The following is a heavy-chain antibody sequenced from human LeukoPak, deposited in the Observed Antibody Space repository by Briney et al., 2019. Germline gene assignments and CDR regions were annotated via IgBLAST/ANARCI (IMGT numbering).Heavy chain of an antibody. Sequence: PGRSLRLSYAASGFTFSSYGMHWVRQAPGKGLEWVAVIWYDGSNKYYADSVKGRFTISRDNSKNTLYLQMNSLRAEDTAVYYCTMDDIIPTGYYYHLDFWGQGTTVTVSS. D-gene: IGHD2-21*01. J-gene: IGHJ6*02. V-gene: IGHV3-33*08. CDR2: IWYDGSNK. CDR3: TMDDIIPTGYYYHLDF. CDR1: GFTFSSYG.